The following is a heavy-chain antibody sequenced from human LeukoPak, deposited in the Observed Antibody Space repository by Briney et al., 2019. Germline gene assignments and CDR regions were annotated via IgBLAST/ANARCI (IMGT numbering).Heavy chain of an antibody. CDR3: AKGPPYGGIDSHYFDY. V-gene: IGHV3-23*01. Sequence: PGGSLRLSCAASGFTFSSYAMSWVRQAPGKGLEWVSAISGSGGSTYYADSVKGRFTISRDNSKNTLYLQMNSLRAEDTAVYYCAKGPPYGGIDSHYFDYWGQGTLVTVSS. D-gene: IGHD1-26*01. J-gene: IGHJ4*02. CDR2: ISGSGGST. CDR1: GFTFSSYA.